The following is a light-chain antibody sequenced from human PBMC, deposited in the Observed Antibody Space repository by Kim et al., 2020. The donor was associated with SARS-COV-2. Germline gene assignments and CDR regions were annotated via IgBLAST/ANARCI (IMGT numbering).Light chain of an antibody. CDR3: YSAADNNGV. V-gene: IGLV3-27*01. Sequence: SVSPGQTARITCSGDVLAKKYARWFQQKPGQPPVLVIYKDSERPSGIPERFSGSSSGTTVTLTISGAQVEDEADYYCYSAADNNGVFGGGTQLTVL. CDR1: VLAKKY. CDR2: KDS. J-gene: IGLJ3*02.